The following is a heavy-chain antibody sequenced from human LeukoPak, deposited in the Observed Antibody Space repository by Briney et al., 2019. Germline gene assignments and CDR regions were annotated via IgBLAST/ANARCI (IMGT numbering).Heavy chain of an antibody. V-gene: IGHV4-4*02. J-gene: IGHJ4*02. CDR3: ARGRYSSSRNSRAFDY. CDR2: SYHSGST. CDR1: GGSISSSNW. Sequence: PSETLSLTCAVSGGSISSSNWWSWVRQPPGKGLEWIGESYHSGSTNYNPSLKSRVTISVDKSKNQFSLKLSSVTVADTAVYYCARGRYSSSRNSRAFDYWGQGTLVTVSS. D-gene: IGHD6-6*01.